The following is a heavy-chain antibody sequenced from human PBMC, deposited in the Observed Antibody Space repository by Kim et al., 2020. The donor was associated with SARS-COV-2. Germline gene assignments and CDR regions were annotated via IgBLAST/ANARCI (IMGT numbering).Heavy chain of an antibody. D-gene: IGHD2-2*01. J-gene: IGHJ6*02. CDR2: IYYSGST. CDR1: GGSISSYY. CDR3: ARVRCSSTSCQGGYYYYGMEV. V-gene: IGHV4-59*13. Sequence: SETLSLTCTVSGGSISSYYWSWIRQPPGKGLEWIGYIYYSGSTNYNPSLKSRVTISVDTSKNQFSLKLSSVTAADTAVYYCARVRCSSTSCQGGYYYYGMEVWGQGTTVTVSS.